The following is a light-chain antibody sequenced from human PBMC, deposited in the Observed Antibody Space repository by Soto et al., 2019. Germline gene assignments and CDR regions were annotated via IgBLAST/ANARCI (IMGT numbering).Light chain of an antibody. CDR3: SSFTVMNTQV. Sequence: QSALTQPASVSEFPGQSVTISCIGTSIDVGAYNYVSWYQQHPGKAPKLIIFDVNHRPSGISNRFSGSKSGNTASLSVSGLQADDEADYYCSSFTVMNTQVFGGGTKLTVL. V-gene: IGLV2-14*03. CDR1: SIDVGAYNY. CDR2: DVN. J-gene: IGLJ2*01.